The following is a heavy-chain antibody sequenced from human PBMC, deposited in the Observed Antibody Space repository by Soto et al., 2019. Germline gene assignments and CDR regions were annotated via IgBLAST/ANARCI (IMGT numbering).Heavy chain of an antibody. D-gene: IGHD3-3*01. V-gene: IGHV1-18*01. CDR3: ARVDYDFWSGYT. Sequence: VKVSCKASGYTFTSYGISWVRQAPGQGLEWMGWISAYNGNTNYAQKLQGRVTMTTETSTSTAYMELRSLRSDDTAVYYCARVDYDFWSGYTWGQGTLVTVSS. CDR2: ISAYNGNT. CDR1: GYTFTSYG. J-gene: IGHJ5*02.